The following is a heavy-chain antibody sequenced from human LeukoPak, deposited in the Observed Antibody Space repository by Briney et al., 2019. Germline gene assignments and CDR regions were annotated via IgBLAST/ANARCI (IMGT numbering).Heavy chain of an antibody. J-gene: IGHJ3*02. V-gene: IGHV4-39*02. CDR2: IYYSGST. CDR1: GGSISSSSYY. CDR3: AKEAGPGLDPYSSGWEGGAFDI. Sequence: PSETLSLTCTVSGGSISSSSYYWGWIRQPPGKGLEWIGSIYYSGSTYYNPSLKSRVTISVDTSKNQFSLKLSSVTAADTAVYYCAKEAGPGLDPYSSGWEGGAFDIWGQGTMVTVSS. D-gene: IGHD6-19*01.